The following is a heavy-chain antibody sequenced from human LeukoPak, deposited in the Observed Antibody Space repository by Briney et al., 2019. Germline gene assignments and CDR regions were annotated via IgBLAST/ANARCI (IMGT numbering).Heavy chain of an antibody. CDR3: ARRDSSGWSYS. CDR2: IYPGDSET. Sequence: GESLKISCKGSGYSFSIYWIGWVRQMPGKGLEWMGSIYPGDSETRYSPSFQGQVPISADKSISTAYLQWRSLKASDTAMYYCARRDSSGWSYSWGQGTLVTVSS. J-gene: IGHJ4*02. D-gene: IGHD6-19*01. V-gene: IGHV5-51*01. CDR1: GYSFSIYW.